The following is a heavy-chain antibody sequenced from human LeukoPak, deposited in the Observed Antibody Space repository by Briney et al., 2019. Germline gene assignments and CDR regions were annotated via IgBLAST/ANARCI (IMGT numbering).Heavy chain of an antibody. D-gene: IGHD3-22*01. CDR3: ARPTYYYDSSGYLVLGYFDY. J-gene: IGHJ4*02. Sequence: SETLSLTCTVSGGSISSSSYYWGWIRQPPGKGLEWIGSIYYSGSTYYNPSLKSRVTISVDTSKNQLSLKLSSVTAADTAVYYCARPTYYYDSSGYLVLGYFDYWGQGTLVTVSS. V-gene: IGHV4-39*01. CDR1: GGSISSSSYY. CDR2: IYYSGST.